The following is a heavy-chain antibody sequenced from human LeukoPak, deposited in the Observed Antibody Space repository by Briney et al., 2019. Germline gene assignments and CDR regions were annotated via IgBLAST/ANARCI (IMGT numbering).Heavy chain of an antibody. V-gene: IGHV3-21*01. J-gene: IGHJ5*02. Sequence: GGSLRLSCAASRFPFSSYTMNWVRQAPGKGLEWVSSISTSSNYIYYADSVKGRFTISRDNANNSLYLQMNSLRAEDTAVYYCARGIVVKPSANWFDPWGQGTPVTVSS. CDR1: RFPFSSYT. CDR2: ISTSSNYI. CDR3: ARGIVVKPSANWFDP. D-gene: IGHD2-2*01.